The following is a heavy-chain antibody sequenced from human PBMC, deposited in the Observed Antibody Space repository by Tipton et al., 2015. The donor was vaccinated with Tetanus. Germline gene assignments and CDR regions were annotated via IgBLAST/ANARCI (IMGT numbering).Heavy chain of an antibody. CDR3: AKAHGVGGSSSGYYYGMDV. D-gene: IGHD6-6*01. J-gene: IGHJ6*02. V-gene: IGHV3-23*01. CDR1: GFTFNSYA. Sequence: SLRLSCAASGFTFNSYAMNWVRQTPGKGLEWVSGISGSGISTYDTDSVKGRFTISRDNSKNTLYLQMNSLRAEDTAVYYCAKAHGVGGSSSGYYYGMDVWGQGTTVTVSS. CDR2: ISGSGIST.